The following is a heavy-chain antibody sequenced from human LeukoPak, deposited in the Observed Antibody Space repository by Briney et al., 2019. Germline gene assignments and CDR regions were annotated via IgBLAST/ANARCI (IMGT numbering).Heavy chain of an antibody. CDR3: ARGSYSGYAPRVDY. CDR1: GFTFSSYS. CDR2: ISSSSSTI. J-gene: IGHJ4*02. Sequence: GGSLRLSCAASGFTFSSYSMNWVRQAPGKGLEWVSYISSSSSTIYYADSVKGRFTISRDNAKNSLYLQMNSLRAEDTAVYYCARGSYSGYAPRVDYWGQGTLVTVSS. V-gene: IGHV3-48*01. D-gene: IGHD5-12*01.